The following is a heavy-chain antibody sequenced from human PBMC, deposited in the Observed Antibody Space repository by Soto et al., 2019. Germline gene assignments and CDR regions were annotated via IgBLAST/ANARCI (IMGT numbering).Heavy chain of an antibody. V-gene: IGHV4-59*01. Sequence: SETLSLTCTVSGGSISSYYWSWIRQPPGKGLEWIGYIYYSGSTNYNPSLKSRVTISVDTSKNQFSLKLSSVTAADTAVYYCARGDFWSGYYRISYYGMDVWGQGTTVTVSS. CDR2: IYYSGST. CDR3: ARGDFWSGYYRISYYGMDV. J-gene: IGHJ6*02. D-gene: IGHD3-3*01. CDR1: GGSISSYY.